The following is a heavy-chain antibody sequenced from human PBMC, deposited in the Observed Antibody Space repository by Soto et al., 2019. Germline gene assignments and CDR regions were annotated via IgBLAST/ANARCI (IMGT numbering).Heavy chain of an antibody. CDR1: GFIFSNYA. Sequence: EVHLLESGGDLVQRGGSLRLPCAASGFIFSNYAMSWVRQAPGKGLEWVSAISGSGATTYYPDSVKGRFTISRDNSKNTLYLQMNSLRAEDTAVYYCTKGGIPRRYNIPKVDFDYWGQGSLVTVSS. J-gene: IGHJ4*02. D-gene: IGHD1-1*01. CDR2: ISGSGATT. V-gene: IGHV3-23*01. CDR3: TKGGIPRRYNIPKVDFDY.